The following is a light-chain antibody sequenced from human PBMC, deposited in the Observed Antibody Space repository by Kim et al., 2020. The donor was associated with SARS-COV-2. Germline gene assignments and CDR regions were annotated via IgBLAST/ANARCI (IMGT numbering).Light chain of an antibody. Sequence: KTVTISCTRSSGSVGTNYVQWYQQRPGSAPTTVIYEDNQRPSRVPERFSGSIDTSSNSASLTISGLTTEDEADYYCQPYDNNNPFIFGAGTKVTVL. V-gene: IGLV6-57*03. J-gene: IGLJ1*01. CDR2: EDN. CDR3: QPYDNNNPFI. CDR1: SGSVGTNY.